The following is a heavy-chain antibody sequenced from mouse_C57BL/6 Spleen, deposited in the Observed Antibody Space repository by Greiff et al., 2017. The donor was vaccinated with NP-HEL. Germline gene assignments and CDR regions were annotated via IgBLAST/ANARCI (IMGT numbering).Heavy chain of an antibody. V-gene: IGHV5-4*01. CDR1: GFTFSSSA. CDR2: ISDGGSYT. CDR3: ARDPNYYGSFDY. D-gene: IGHD1-1*01. J-gene: IGHJ2*01. Sequence: EVKLMESGGGLVKPGGSLKLSCAASGFTFSSSAMSWVRQTPEKRLEWVATISDGGSYTYYPDNVKGRFTISRDNAKNNLYLQMSHLKSEDTAMYYCARDPNYYGSFDYWGQGTTLTVSS.